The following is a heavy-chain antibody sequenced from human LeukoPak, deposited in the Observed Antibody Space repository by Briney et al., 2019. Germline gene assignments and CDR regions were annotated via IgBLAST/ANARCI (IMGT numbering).Heavy chain of an antibody. CDR3: AREGSTYFWSGYYPSRQGGNYFDY. CDR2: ISYDGSNK. V-gene: IGHV3-30-3*01. Sequence: PGGSLRLSCAASGFTFSSYAMHWVRQAPGKGLEWVAVISYDGSNKYYADSVKGRFTISRDNSKNTLYLQMNSLRAEDTAVYYCAREGSTYFWSGYYPSRQGGNYFDYWGQGTLVTVSS. J-gene: IGHJ4*02. CDR1: GFTFSSYA. D-gene: IGHD3-3*01.